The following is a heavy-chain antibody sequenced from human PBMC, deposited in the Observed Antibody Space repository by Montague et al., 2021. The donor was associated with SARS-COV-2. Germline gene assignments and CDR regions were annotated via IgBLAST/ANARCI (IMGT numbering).Heavy chain of an antibody. J-gene: IGHJ4*02. CDR1: SGSIISSGYY. CDR3: ARGMIRGVTTLFDY. D-gene: IGHD3-10*01. CDR2: IYYSGTT. Sequence: SETLSLTCSVSSGSIISSGYYWGWIRQPPGKELEWIGNIYYSGTTYYSPSLQSRGTISVDTSKNHLSLRLSSVTAADTAVYFCARGMIRGVTTLFDYWGQGGQVTVSS. V-gene: IGHV4-39*02.